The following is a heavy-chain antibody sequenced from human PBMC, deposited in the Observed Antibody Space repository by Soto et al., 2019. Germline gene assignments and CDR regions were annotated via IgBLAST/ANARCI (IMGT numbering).Heavy chain of an antibody. CDR3: ARANVLEWEPQFFDI. Sequence: QVQLVQSGAEVKKPGASVKVSCKASGYTFTSYGISWVRQAPGQGLEWMGWISAYSGNTNYAQKLQGRVTMTTDTSTSTAYMELRSLRSDDTAVYYCARANVLEWEPQFFDIWGQGTMVTVSS. CDR1: GYTFTSYG. V-gene: IGHV1-18*01. CDR2: ISAYSGNT. D-gene: IGHD3-3*01. J-gene: IGHJ3*02.